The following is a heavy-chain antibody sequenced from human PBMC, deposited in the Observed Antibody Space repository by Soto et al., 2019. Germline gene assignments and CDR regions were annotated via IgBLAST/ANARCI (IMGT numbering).Heavy chain of an antibody. CDR3: ANQGGSQYSSGWPYYYYGMDV. CDR2: ISSSSSTI. CDR1: GFTFSSYS. V-gene: IGHV3-48*04. Sequence: GGSLRLSCAASGFTFSSYSMNWVRQAPGKGLEWVSYISSSSSTINYADSVKGRFTISRDNAKNSLYLQMNSLRAEDTAVYYCANQGGSQYSSGWPYYYYGMDVRGQGTMVTVSS. D-gene: IGHD6-19*01. J-gene: IGHJ6*02.